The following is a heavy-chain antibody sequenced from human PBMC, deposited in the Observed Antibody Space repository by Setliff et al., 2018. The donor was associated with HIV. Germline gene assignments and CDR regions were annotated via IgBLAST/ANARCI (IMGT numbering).Heavy chain of an antibody. Sequence: VSCKASGYIFISYGFSWVRQAPGQGLEWMGWISAYNGKTNYAQNLKGRVTMTTDTSTSTAYMELRNLRSDDTAVYYCARAPKRVYYYGSGTYLHDAFGIWGQGTMVTVSS. CDR3: ARAPKRVYYYGSGTYLHDAFGI. CDR1: GYIFISYG. D-gene: IGHD3-10*01. J-gene: IGHJ3*02. V-gene: IGHV1-18*01. CDR2: ISAYNGKT.